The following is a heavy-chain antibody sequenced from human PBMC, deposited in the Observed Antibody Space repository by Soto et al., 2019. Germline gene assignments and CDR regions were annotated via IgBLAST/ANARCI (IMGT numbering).Heavy chain of an antibody. CDR2: LYWDDDK. D-gene: IGHD2-21*02. V-gene: IGHV2-5*02. J-gene: IGHJ6*02. CDR1: GLSLRTTGVG. CDR3: VQSRCDGDCLHIYSSHSYYGLEV. Sequence: QITLKESGPTLVKPTQTLTLTCTFSGLSLRTTGVGVGWVRQPPGKALEWLALLYWDDDKLYSPSLKSRLTITKDTSEKQVVLTMTNMDTVDTATYYCVQSRCDGDCLHIYSSHSYYGLEVWGQGTTFTVSS.